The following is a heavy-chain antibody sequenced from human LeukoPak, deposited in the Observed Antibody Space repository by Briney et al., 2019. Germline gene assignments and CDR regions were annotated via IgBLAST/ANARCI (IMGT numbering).Heavy chain of an antibody. CDR3: ARVASTTVTFFDY. J-gene: IGHJ4*02. D-gene: IGHD4-17*01. V-gene: IGHV4-34*01. CDR2: INHGGST. CDR1: GGSFSGYY. Sequence: PSETLSLTCAVYGGSFSGYYWSWIRQPPGKGLEWIGEINHGGSTNYNPSLKSRVTISVDTSKNQFSLKLSSVTAADTAVYYCARVASTTVTFFDYWGREPWSPSPQ.